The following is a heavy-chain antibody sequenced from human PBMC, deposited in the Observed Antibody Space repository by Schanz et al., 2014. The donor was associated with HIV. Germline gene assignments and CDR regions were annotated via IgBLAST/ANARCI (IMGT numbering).Heavy chain of an antibody. CDR2: ISAYNGNT. V-gene: IGHV1-18*01. Sequence: QVQLVQSGAEVKKPGSSVKVSCKASGGTFSSYAISWVRQAPGQGLEWMGGISAYNGNTNYAQKFQGRVTLTTDTSTNTAYMELRSLRSDDTAVYYCAREPDVVVSQNHYYYYGMDVWGQGTTVTVSS. J-gene: IGHJ6*02. CDR3: AREPDVVVSQNHYYYYGMDV. D-gene: IGHD2-21*01. CDR1: GGTFSSYA.